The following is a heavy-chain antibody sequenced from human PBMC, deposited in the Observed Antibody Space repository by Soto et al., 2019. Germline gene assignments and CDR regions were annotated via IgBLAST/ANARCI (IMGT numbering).Heavy chain of an antibody. V-gene: IGHV3-30-3*01. CDR1: GFTFSSYA. D-gene: IGHD4-4*01. Sequence: GGSLRLSCASSGFTFSSYAMHCFRQAAGKGLEWVAVISYDGSNKYYADSVKGRFTISRDNSKNTLYLQMNSLRAEDTAVYYCAKGGIDGYSFFDYWGQGTLVTVSS. J-gene: IGHJ4*02. CDR3: AKGGIDGYSFFDY. CDR2: ISYDGSNK.